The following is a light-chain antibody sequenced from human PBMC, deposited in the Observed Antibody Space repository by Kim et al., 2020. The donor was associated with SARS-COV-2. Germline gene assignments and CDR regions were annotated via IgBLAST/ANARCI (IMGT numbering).Light chain of an antibody. Sequence: VKRTCTLSSGHSSYAISWHQQQPEKGPRYLMKLNSDGSHSKGDGIPDRFSGSSSGAERYLTISSLQSEDEADYYCQTWGTGIHVVFGGGTQLTVL. CDR3: QTWGTGIHVV. CDR2: LNSDGSH. J-gene: IGLJ2*01. V-gene: IGLV4-69*01. CDR1: SGHSSYA.